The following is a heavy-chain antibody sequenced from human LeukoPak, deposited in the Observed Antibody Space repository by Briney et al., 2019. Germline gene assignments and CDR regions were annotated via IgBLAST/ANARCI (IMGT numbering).Heavy chain of an antibody. V-gene: IGHV1-46*01. CDR1: GYTFTSYY. CDR2: INPSGGST. Sequence: ASVKVSRKASGYTFTSYYMHWVRQAPGQGLEWMGIINPSGGSTSYAQKFQGRVTMTRDTSASTVYMELSSLRSEDTAVYYCARESRYCSGGSCQGTAFDIWGQGTMVTVSS. J-gene: IGHJ3*02. CDR3: ARESRYCSGGSCQGTAFDI. D-gene: IGHD2-15*01.